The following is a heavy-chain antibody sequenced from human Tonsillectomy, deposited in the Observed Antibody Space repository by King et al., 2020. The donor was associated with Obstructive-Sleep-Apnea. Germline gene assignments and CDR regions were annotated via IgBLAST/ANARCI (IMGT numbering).Heavy chain of an antibody. CDR2: IKQDGSEK. V-gene: IGHV3-7*01. D-gene: IGHD4-23*01. CDR3: ARNFGGDSGN. Sequence: VQLVESGGGLVQPGGSLRLSCAASGFTFSNSWMSWVCQAPGKGLEWVANIKQDGSEKYYVDPVKGRLTISRDNAKNSLYLQMNSLRAEDTAVYYCARNFGGDSGNWGQGTLVTVSS. J-gene: IGHJ4*02. CDR1: GFTFSNSW.